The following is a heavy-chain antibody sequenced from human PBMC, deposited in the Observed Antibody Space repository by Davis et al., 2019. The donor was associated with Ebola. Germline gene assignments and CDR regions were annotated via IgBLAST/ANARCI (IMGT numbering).Heavy chain of an antibody. V-gene: IGHV3-49*04. CDR2: IRSKAYGGTT. J-gene: IGHJ6*02. CDR1: GFTFGDYA. Sequence: GVLRLSCTGSGFTFGDYAMSWVRQAPGKGLEWVGFIRSKAYGGTTEYAASVKGRFTISRDDSKTIAYLQMNSLKTEDTAVYYCTRESGGGMDVWGQGTTVTVSS. D-gene: IGHD3-16*01. CDR3: TRESGGGMDV.